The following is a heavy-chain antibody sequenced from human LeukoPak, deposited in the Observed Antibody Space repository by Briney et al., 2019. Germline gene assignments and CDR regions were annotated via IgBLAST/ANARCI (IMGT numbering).Heavy chain of an antibody. CDR3: ARGTGLGSFMVT. D-gene: IGHD1-26*01. CDR2: IYYGGST. CDR1: GGSISSYY. J-gene: IGHJ5*02. Sequence: SETLSLTCTVSGGSISSYYWSWIRQPPGKGLEWIGYIYYGGSTNYNPSLKSRVTISVDTSKYQFSLKLSSVTAADTAVYYCARGTGLGSFMVTWGQGTLVTVSS. V-gene: IGHV4-59*01.